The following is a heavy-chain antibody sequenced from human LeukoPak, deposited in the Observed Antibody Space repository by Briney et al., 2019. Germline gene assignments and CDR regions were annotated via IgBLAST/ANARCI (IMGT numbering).Heavy chain of an antibody. J-gene: IGHJ5*02. V-gene: IGHV3-48*03. CDR1: GFTFSSYE. D-gene: IGHD3-10*01. CDR2: ISSSGSTI. Sequence: GGSLRLSCAASGFTFSSYEMNWVRQAPGKGLEWVSYISSSGSTIYYADSVKGRFTISRDNAKNSLYLQMNSLRAEDTAVYYCARDFTRVRGVNWFDPWGQGTLVTVSS. CDR3: ARDFTRVRGVNWFDP.